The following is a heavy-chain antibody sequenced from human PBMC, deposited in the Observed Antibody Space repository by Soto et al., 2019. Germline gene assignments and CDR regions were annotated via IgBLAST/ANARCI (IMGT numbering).Heavy chain of an antibody. Sequence: EVQLLESRETFVEPGGSLRLSCAASGFAFSSYAMNWVRQAPGKGLEWVSVITISGSATNYADSVKGRFTISRDDFKNTLYLQMNSLRAEDTAVYYCAKETPGTLDYWGQGILVTVSS. CDR1: GFAFSSYA. D-gene: IGHD1-1*01. V-gene: IGHV3-23*01. CDR3: AKETPGTLDY. CDR2: ITISGSAT. J-gene: IGHJ4*02.